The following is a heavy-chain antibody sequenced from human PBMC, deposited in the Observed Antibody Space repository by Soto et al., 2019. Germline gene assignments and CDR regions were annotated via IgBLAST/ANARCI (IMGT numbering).Heavy chain of an antibody. CDR3: ARDRAKFYFDSIGWLDP. D-gene: IGHD3-22*01. V-gene: IGHV4-31*02. Sequence: ASETLSLTXTVSGGSINRGGYYWSWIRQRPGKGLEWMGYIYHTGSAHYKPSLKNRLTMSVDTSKNQFSLNLTSVTAADTAVYYCARDRAKFYFDSIGWLDPWGQGTLVTVSS. CDR1: GGSINRGGYY. J-gene: IGHJ5*02. CDR2: IYHTGSA.